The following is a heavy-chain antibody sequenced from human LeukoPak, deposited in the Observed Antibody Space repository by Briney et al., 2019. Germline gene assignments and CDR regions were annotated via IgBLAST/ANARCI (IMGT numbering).Heavy chain of an antibody. J-gene: IGHJ3*02. CDR2: IKTDGSEK. CDR3: ARDSWYCSSTSCYTGKISAFDI. Sequence: GGSLRLSCEGSGFTFSNYWMSWVRQAPGKGLEWVANIKTDGSEKYYVDSVKGRFTISRDNAKNSLYLQMNSLRAEDTAVYYCARDSWYCSSTSCYTGKISAFDIWGQGTMVTVSS. CDR1: GFTFSNYW. D-gene: IGHD2-2*02. V-gene: IGHV3-7*01.